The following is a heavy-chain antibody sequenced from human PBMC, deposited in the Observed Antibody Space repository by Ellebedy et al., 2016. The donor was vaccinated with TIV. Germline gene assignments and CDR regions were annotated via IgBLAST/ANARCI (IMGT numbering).Heavy chain of an antibody. J-gene: IGHJ4*02. Sequence: GESLKISCAASGFTFSSYTINWVRQTPGKLREWVLSISSSGSYLYYADSVKGLFTISRDNAKNSLYLQMNSLRVDGTAVYKCATSRARVYWGQGTLVTVSS. CDR3: ATSRARVY. V-gene: IGHV3-21*01. CDR2: ISSSGSYL. CDR1: GFTFSSYT.